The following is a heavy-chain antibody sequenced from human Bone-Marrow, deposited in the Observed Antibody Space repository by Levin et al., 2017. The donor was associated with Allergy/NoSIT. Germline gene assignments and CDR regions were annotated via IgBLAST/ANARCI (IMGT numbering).Heavy chain of an antibody. V-gene: IGHV3-30-3*01. D-gene: IGHD2-15*01. Sequence: QPGGSLRLSCAASGFTFSSYAMHWVRQAPGKGLEWVAVISYDGSNKYYADSVKGRFTISRDNSKNTLYLQMNSLRAEDTAVYYCAREYCSGGSCYGCQDYWGQGTLVTVSS. CDR3: AREYCSGGSCYGCQDY. J-gene: IGHJ4*02. CDR1: GFTFSSYA. CDR2: ISYDGSNK.